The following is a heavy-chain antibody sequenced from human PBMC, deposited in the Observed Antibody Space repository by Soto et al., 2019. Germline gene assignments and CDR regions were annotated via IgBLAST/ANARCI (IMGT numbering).Heavy chain of an antibody. CDR1: GGSISSYY. Sequence: SETLSLTCTFSGGSISSYYWIWIRQPPGKGLEWIGYIYYSGSTNYNPSLKSRVTISVDTSRNQFSLKLSSVTAADTAVYYCARDLRYSSVGGESLDPWGQGTLVTVSS. D-gene: IGHD6-19*01. CDR2: IYYSGST. V-gene: IGHV4-59*01. CDR3: ARDLRYSSVGGESLDP. J-gene: IGHJ5*02.